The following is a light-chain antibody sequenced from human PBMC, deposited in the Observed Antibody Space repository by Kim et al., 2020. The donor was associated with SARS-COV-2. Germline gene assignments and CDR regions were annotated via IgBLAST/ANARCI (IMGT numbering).Light chain of an antibody. CDR3: QQSYKTPYT. Sequence: DIQMTQSPSSLSASVGDRVTITCRASQSISNYLNWYQQKPGKAPKLLIYAASSLQSGVPSRFSGSGSGTDFTLTISSLQPEDFATYYCQQSYKTPYTFAQGTKLEI. V-gene: IGKV1-39*01. CDR1: QSISNY. CDR2: AAS. J-gene: IGKJ2*01.